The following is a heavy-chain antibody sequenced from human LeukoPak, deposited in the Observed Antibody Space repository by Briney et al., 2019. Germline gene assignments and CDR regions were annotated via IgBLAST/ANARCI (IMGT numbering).Heavy chain of an antibody. J-gene: IGHJ4*02. D-gene: IGHD3-16*02. V-gene: IGHV7-4-1*02. Sequence: GASVKVSCEAAGYTFTSYGLTWLRQAPGQGLEWMGWIHPSTGKPTYAQGFTGRFVFSLDTSVSTTYLQISSLKAEDTAVYYCARAFQSLGGLSLPDYWGQGTLVTVSS. CDR2: IHPSTGKP. CDR3: ARAFQSLGGLSLPDY. CDR1: GYTFTSYG.